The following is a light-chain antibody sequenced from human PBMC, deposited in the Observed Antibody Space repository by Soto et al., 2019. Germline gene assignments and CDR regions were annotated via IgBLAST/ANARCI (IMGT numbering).Light chain of an antibody. CDR3: QQYGSSRT. CDR1: QSVSSSY. V-gene: IGKV3-20*01. Sequence: EIVMTQSPATLSVSPGERATLSCRASQSVSSSYLAWYQQKPGQAPRLLIYGASSRATGIPDRFSGSGSGTDFTLTISRLEPEDFAVYYCQQYGSSRTLGQGTKVDIK. J-gene: IGKJ1*01. CDR2: GAS.